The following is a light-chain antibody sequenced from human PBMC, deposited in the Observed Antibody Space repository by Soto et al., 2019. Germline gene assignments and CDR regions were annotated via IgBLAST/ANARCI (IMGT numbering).Light chain of an antibody. CDR3: QKYGSSPGIT. J-gene: IGKJ5*01. Sequence: EIVLTQSPGTLSLSPGERATLSCRASQSVSSSYLAWYQQKPGQAPRLLIYGASGRATGIPDRFSGSGSGTDFTLTSSRLEPEDFAVYYCQKYGSSPGITFGQGTRLEIK. CDR2: GAS. CDR1: QSVSSSY. V-gene: IGKV3-20*01.